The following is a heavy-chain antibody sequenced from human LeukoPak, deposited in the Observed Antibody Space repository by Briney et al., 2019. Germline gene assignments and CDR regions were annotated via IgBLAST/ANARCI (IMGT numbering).Heavy chain of an antibody. D-gene: IGHD5-18*01. V-gene: IGHV3-23*01. CDR2: ISGSGGST. CDR1: GFTFGDYA. J-gene: IGHJ4*02. Sequence: SGGSLRLSCTASGFTFGDYAMSWFRQAPGKGLEWVSAISGSGGSTYYADSVKGRFTISRDNSKNTLYLQMNSLRAEDTAVYYCAKLDTALEGFDYWGQGTLVTVSS. CDR3: AKLDTALEGFDY.